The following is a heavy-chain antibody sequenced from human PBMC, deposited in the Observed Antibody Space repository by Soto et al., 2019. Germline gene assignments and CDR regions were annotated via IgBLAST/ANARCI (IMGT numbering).Heavy chain of an antibody. CDR3: ARCPNTTVAGIPFDL. J-gene: IGHJ5*02. Sequence: EVQLVESGGGLVQPGGSLRLSCAAAGFTFSSYWMSWVRQAPGKGLEWVAHTRQDGGQEYYVGSVKGRFTISRDNAKNSLYLQMISLRVEDTAVYYCARCPNTTVAGIPFDLWGQGTLVTVSS. V-gene: IGHV3-7*03. CDR2: TRQDGGQE. CDR1: GFTFSSYW. D-gene: IGHD6-19*01.